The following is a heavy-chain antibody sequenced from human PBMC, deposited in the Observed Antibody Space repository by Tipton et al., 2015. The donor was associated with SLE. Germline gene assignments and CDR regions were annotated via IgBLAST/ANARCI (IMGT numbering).Heavy chain of an antibody. CDR2: ISYDGSDK. V-gene: IGHV3-30*04. CDR3: AREGNYDTSGTFDY. CDR1: GFTFRTYA. D-gene: IGHD3-22*01. Sequence: SLRLSCAASGFTFRTYAMHWVRQAPGKGLEWVALISYDGSDKYYADSVKGRFTISRDNSKNTLYLQMNSLRAEDTALYYCAREGNYDTSGTFDYWGQGTLVTVSS. J-gene: IGHJ4*02.